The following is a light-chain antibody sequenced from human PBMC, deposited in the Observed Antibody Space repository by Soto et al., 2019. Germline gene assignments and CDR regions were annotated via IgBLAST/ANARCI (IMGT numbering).Light chain of an antibody. CDR3: QQYNNWLKWT. CDR1: QSISSN. Sequence: EIVMTQSPATLSVSPGERATLSCRASQSISSNLAWYQQKPGQGPRLLIYDASTRATGIPARFSGSGSGTDFNLTISSLQSEDFAVYYCQQYNNWLKWTFGQGTKVEIK. V-gene: IGKV3-15*01. J-gene: IGKJ1*01. CDR2: DAS.